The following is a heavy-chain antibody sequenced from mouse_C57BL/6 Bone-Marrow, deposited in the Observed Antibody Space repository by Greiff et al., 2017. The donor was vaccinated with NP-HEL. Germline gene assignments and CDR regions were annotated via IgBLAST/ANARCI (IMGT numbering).Heavy chain of an antibody. CDR1: GFTFSCYA. V-gene: IGHV5-9-1*02. J-gene: IGHJ4*01. D-gene: IGHD1-1*01. Sequence: EVKLVESGEGLVKPGGSLKLSCAASGFTFSCYAMSWVRQTPEKRLEWVAYISSGGDYIYYADTVKGRFTISRDNARNTLYLQMSSLKSEDTAMYYCTREAITTVVEGAMDYWGQGTSVTVSS. CDR3: TREAITTVVEGAMDY. CDR2: ISSGGDYI.